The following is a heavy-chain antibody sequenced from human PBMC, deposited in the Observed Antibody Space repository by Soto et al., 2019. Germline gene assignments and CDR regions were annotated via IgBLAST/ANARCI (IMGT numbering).Heavy chain of an antibody. V-gene: IGHV1-69*06. CDR1: GGTFSSYA. J-gene: IGHJ6*02. Sequence: SVKVSCKASGGTFSSYAISWLRQAPGQGLEWMGGIIPIFGTANYAQKFQGRVTITADKSTSTAYMELSSLRSEDTAVYYCARADSNYYYYGMDVWGQGTTVTVSS. CDR2: IIPIFGTA. CDR3: ARADSNYYYYGMDV.